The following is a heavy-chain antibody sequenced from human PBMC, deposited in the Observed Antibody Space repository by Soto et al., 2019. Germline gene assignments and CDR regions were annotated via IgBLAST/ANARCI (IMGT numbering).Heavy chain of an antibody. V-gene: IGHV1-69*12. CDR1: GGTFSSYA. D-gene: IGHD4-17*01. CDR2: IIPIFGTA. Sequence: QVQLVQSGAEVKKPGSSVKVSCKASGGTFSSYAISWVRQAPGQWLEWMGGIIPIFGTANYAQKFQGRVTITADESTSTAYMELSSLRSEDTAVYYCARDPDYGGNLPNWYFDLWGRGTLVTVSS. J-gene: IGHJ2*01. CDR3: ARDPDYGGNLPNWYFDL.